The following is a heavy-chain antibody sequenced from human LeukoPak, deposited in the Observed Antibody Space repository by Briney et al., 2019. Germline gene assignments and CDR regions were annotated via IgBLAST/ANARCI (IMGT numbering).Heavy chain of an antibody. Sequence: ASVKVSCKASGYTFTGYYMHWVRQAPGQGLEWMGWINPNSGGTNYAQKFQGRVTMTRDTSISTAYMELSRLRADDTAVYYCARDVTQIYYFDYWGQGTLVTVSS. CDR2: INPNSGGT. V-gene: IGHV1-2*02. J-gene: IGHJ4*02. CDR3: ARDVTQIYYFDY. CDR1: GYTFTGYY.